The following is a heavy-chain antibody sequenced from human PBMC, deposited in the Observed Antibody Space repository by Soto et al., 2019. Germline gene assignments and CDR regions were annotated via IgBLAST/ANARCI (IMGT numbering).Heavy chain of an antibody. J-gene: IGHJ6*02. CDR3: ATVVSAAGSHSHSSRYYYYYGMDV. V-gene: IGHV1-24*01. D-gene: IGHD6-13*01. CDR2: FDPEDGET. Sequence: ASVKVSCKVSGYTLTELSMHWVRQAPGKGLEWMGGFDPEDGETIYAQKFQGRVTMTEDTSTDTAYMELSSLRSEDTAVYYCATVVSAAGSHSHSSRYYYYYGMDVWGQGTTVTVSS. CDR1: GYTLTELS.